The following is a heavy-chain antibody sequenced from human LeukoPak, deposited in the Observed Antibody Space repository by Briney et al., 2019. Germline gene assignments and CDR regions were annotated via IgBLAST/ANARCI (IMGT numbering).Heavy chain of an antibody. CDR2: IYNGGST. J-gene: IGHJ6*02. D-gene: IGHD2-15*01. CDR3: ARDCTDGSFYALYGLDV. V-gene: IGHV4-59*01. CDR1: GGSISSYY. Sequence: SETLSLTCTVSGGSISSYYWSWIRQPPGEGVEWIGYIYNGGSTNYNPSLKSRVTMSLDRSKNQFSLKVSSVTAADTAVYYCARDCTDGSFYALYGLDVWGQGTKVNVFS.